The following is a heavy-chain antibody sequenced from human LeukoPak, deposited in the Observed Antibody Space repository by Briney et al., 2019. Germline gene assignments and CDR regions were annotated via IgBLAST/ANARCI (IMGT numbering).Heavy chain of an antibody. CDR2: IIPIFGTA. V-gene: IGHV1-69*05. CDR3: ARAGTYYYDSSGYYYFDY. Sequence: ASVKVSCKASGGTFSSYAISWVRQAPGQGLERMGGIIPIFGTANYAQKFQGRVTITTDESTSTAYMELSSLRSEDTAVYYCARAGTYYYDSSGYYYFDYWGQGTLVTVSS. J-gene: IGHJ4*02. CDR1: GGTFSSYA. D-gene: IGHD3-22*01.